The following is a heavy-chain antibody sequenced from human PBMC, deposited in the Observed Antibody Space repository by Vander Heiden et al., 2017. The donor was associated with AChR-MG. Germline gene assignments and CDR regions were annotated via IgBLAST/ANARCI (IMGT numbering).Heavy chain of an antibody. D-gene: IGHD3-3*01. CDR3: ARAPADYDFWSGYETAPFDY. CDR2: IYTSGST. J-gene: IGHJ4*02. Sequence: QVQLQESGPGLVKPSETLSLTCTVSGDSLSSSYWSWIRQPAGKGLEWIWRIYTSGSTNYNPSLKSRVTMSVDTSKNQFSLKLRSVTAADTAVYYCARAPADYDFWSGYETAPFDYWGQGTLVTVSS. CDR1: GDSLSSSY. V-gene: IGHV4-4*07.